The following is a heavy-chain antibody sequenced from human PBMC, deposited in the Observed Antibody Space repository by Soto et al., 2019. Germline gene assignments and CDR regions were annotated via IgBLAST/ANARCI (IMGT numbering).Heavy chain of an antibody. CDR3: AKGSSDYRPYYFDN. CDR2: ISGNSGST. J-gene: IGHJ4*02. CDR1: GLTYSSYA. V-gene: IGHV3-23*01. Sequence: PGGSLRLSCAATGLTYSSYAMTWVRQAPGKGLEWVSAISGNSGSTYYADSVKGRFSLSRDNSKHTLYLQMNSLRVEDTAVYYCAKGSSDYRPYYFDNWGQGTLVTVSS. D-gene: IGHD3-22*01.